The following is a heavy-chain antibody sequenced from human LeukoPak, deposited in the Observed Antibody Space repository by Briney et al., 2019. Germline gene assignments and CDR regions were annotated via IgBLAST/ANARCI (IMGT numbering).Heavy chain of an antibody. Sequence: LPGGSLRLSCAASGFTFDDYAMHWVRQAPGKGLEWVSGISWNSGSIGYADSVKGRFTISRDNAKNSLYLQMNSLRAEDTAVYYCARDPPGAHFDYWGQGTLVTVSS. CDR2: ISWNSGSI. CDR3: ARDPPGAHFDY. CDR1: GFTFDDYA. V-gene: IGHV3-9*01. J-gene: IGHJ4*02. D-gene: IGHD7-27*01.